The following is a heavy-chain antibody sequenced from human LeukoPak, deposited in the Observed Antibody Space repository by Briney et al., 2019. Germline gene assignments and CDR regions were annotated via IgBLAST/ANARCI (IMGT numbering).Heavy chain of an antibody. Sequence: ASVKVSCKASGYTFTSYYMHWVRQAPGQGLEWMGIINPSGGSTSYAQKFQGRVTMTTDTSTSTAYMELRSLRSDDTAVYYCARDLFIAVAGTIDYWGQGTLVTVSS. CDR2: INPSGGST. CDR3: ARDLFIAVAGTIDY. J-gene: IGHJ4*02. CDR1: GYTFTSYY. V-gene: IGHV1-46*01. D-gene: IGHD6-19*01.